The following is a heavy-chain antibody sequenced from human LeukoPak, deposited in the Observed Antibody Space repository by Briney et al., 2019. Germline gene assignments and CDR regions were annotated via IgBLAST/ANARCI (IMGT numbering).Heavy chain of an antibody. CDR1: GGTFSSYA. CDR2: IIPILGIA. V-gene: IGHV1-69*04. Sequence: GASVKVSCKASGGTFSSYAISWVRQAPGQGLEWMGRIIPILGIANYAQKFQGRVTITADKSTSTAYMALSSLRSEDTAVYYCARESMAYCGGDCYRDFDYWGQGTLVTVSS. D-gene: IGHD2-21*01. CDR3: ARESMAYCGGDCYRDFDY. J-gene: IGHJ4*02.